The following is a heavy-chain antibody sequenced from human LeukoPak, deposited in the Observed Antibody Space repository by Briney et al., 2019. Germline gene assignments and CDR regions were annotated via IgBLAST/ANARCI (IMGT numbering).Heavy chain of an antibody. Sequence: KSSETLSLTCTVSGGSVSDYYWSWIRQSPGKGLEWIGYIYYTRSSSYNPSLRSRVTISADTSKNQFSLKLSSVTAADTAVYYCASRKLGNDYWGQGTLVTVSS. CDR1: GGSVSDYY. V-gene: IGHV4-59*02. CDR2: IYYTRSS. J-gene: IGHJ4*01. CDR3: ASRKLGNDY. D-gene: IGHD7-27*01.